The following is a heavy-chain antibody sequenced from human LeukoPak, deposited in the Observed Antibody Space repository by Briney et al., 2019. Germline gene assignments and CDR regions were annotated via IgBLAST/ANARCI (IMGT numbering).Heavy chain of an antibody. J-gene: IGHJ4*02. CDR1: GYTFTSYG. V-gene: IGHV1-18*01. CDR3: ARDPGSGWYGDFDY. Sequence: ASVKVSCKASGYTFTSYGISWARQAPGQGLEWMGWISAYNGNTNYAQKLQGRVTMTTDTSTSTAYMELRSRRSDDTAVYYCARDPGSGWYGDFDYWGQGTLVTVSS. CDR2: ISAYNGNT. D-gene: IGHD6-19*01.